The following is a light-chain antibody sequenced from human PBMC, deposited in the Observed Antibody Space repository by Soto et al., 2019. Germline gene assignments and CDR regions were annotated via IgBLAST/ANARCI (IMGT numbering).Light chain of an antibody. CDR2: AAS. CDR3: QQSYSTPFT. Sequence: DIQMTQSPSSLSASVGDRVTITCRASQSISSYLNWYQQKPGKAPKLLIYAASSLQSGVPSRFSGGGSGTDFTLTISNLQPEDFATYYCQQSYSTPFTFGPGTKVDIK. CDR1: QSISSY. J-gene: IGKJ3*01. V-gene: IGKV1-39*01.